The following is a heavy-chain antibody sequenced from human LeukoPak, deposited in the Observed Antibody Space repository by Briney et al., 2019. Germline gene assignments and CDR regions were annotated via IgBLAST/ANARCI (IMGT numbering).Heavy chain of an antibody. V-gene: IGHV3-21*01. CDR2: ISSSSSYI. J-gene: IGHJ4*02. D-gene: IGHD3-3*01. CDR3: ARVPDEFWSGYYVDY. Sequence: GGSLRLSCVASGFTFSRYSMNWVRQAPGKGLEWVSSISSSSSYIYYADSVKGRFTISRDNAKNSLYLQMNSLRAEDTAVYYCARVPDEFWSGYYVDYWGQGTLVTVSS. CDR1: GFTFSRYS.